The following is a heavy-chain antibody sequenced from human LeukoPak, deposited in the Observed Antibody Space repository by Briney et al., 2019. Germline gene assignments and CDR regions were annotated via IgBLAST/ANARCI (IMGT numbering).Heavy chain of an antibody. D-gene: IGHD1-26*01. V-gene: IGHV4-34*01. J-gene: IGHJ6*03. CDR3: ARGTTPPRGAVYYMDV. CDR2: INHSGST. Sequence: SETLSLTCAVYGGSFSGYYWSWIRQPPGKGLEWIGEINHSGSTNYNPSLKSRVTISVDTSKNQFSLKLSSVTAADTAVYYCARGTTPPRGAVYYMDVWGKGTTVTVSS. CDR1: GGSFSGYY.